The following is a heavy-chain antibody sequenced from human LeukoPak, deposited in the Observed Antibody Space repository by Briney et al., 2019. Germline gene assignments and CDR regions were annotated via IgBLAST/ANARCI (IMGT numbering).Heavy chain of an antibody. Sequence: GGSLRLSCAASGFTFSDYYMSWIRQAPGKGLEWVSYIGPSGDTTYPADSVKGRFTISRDNAKNSLYRQMSSLRAEDTAVYYCARRSSLDYWGQGTLVTVSS. D-gene: IGHD6-13*01. CDR3: ARRSSLDY. CDR2: IGPSGDTT. CDR1: GFTFSDYY. V-gene: IGHV3-11*01. J-gene: IGHJ4*02.